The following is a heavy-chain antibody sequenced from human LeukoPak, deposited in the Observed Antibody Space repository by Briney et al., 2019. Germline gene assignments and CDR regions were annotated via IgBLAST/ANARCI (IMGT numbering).Heavy chain of an antibody. J-gene: IGHJ3*02. CDR1: GFTFSSYS. V-gene: IGHV3-21*01. D-gene: IGHD6-19*01. CDR2: ISSSSSYI. Sequence: GGSLRLYCAASGFTFSSYSMNWVRQAPGKGLEWVSSISSSSSYIYYADSVKGRFTISRDNAKNSLYLQMNSLRAEDTAVYYCARASGYTSGWYDEAFDIWGQGTMVTVSS. CDR3: ARASGYTSGWYDEAFDI.